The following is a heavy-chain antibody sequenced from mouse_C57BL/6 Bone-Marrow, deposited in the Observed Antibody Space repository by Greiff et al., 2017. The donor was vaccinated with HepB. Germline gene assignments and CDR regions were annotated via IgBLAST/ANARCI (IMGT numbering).Heavy chain of an antibody. CDR1: GFSFNTYA. D-gene: IGHD2-4*01. Sequence: GGGLVQPKGSLKLSCAASGFSFNTYAMNWVRQAPGKGLEWVARIRSKSNNYATYYADSVKDRFTISRDDSESMLYLQMNNLKTEDTAMYYCVRHDYAGSAMDYWGQGTSVTVSS. V-gene: IGHV10-1*01. CDR2: IRSKSNNYAT. CDR3: VRHDYAGSAMDY. J-gene: IGHJ4*01.